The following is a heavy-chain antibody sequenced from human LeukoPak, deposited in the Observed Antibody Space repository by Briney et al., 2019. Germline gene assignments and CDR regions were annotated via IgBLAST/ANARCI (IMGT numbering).Heavy chain of an antibody. CDR3: ARDNSIAVAGIEERGFDY. Sequence: GGSLRLSCAASGFTFSSYWMSWVRQAPGKGLEWVANIKQDGSEKCYVDSVKGRFTISRDNAKNSLYLQMNSLRAEDTAVYYCARDNSIAVAGIEERGFDYWGQGTLVTVSS. CDR2: IKQDGSEK. J-gene: IGHJ4*02. D-gene: IGHD6-19*01. V-gene: IGHV3-7*03. CDR1: GFTFSSYW.